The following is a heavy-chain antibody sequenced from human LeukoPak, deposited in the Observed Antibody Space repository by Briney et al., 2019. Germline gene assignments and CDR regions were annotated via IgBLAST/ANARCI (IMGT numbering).Heavy chain of an antibody. Sequence: SETLSLTCTVSGGSISSYYWSWIRQPPGKGLEWIGYIYYSGSTNYNPSLKSRVTISVDTSKNQFSLKLSSVTAADTAVYYCARDSAGVQWLVQNWFDPWGQGTLVTVSS. D-gene: IGHD6-19*01. CDR1: GGSISSYY. V-gene: IGHV4-59*12. J-gene: IGHJ5*02. CDR2: IYYSGST. CDR3: ARDSAGVQWLVQNWFDP.